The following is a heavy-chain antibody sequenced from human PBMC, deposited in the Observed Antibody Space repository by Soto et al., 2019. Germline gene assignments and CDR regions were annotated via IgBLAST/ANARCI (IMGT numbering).Heavy chain of an antibody. CDR3: ARDRATIFGVVIKAPYGMDV. Sequence: AASVKVSCKASGGTFSSYAISWVRQASGQGLEWMGGIIPIFGTANYAQKFQGRVTITADESTSTAYMELSSLRSEDTAVYYCARDRATIFGVVIKAPYGMDVWGQGTTVTVSS. CDR1: GGTFSSYA. J-gene: IGHJ6*02. D-gene: IGHD3-3*01. V-gene: IGHV1-69*13. CDR2: IIPIFGTA.